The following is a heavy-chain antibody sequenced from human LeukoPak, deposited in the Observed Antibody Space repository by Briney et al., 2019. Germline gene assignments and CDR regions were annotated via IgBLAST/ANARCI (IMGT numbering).Heavy chain of an antibody. CDR1: GFIFSNYG. V-gene: IGHV3-33*01. CDR2: IWHDGSHE. CDR3: ARDGAEWGH. J-gene: IGHJ4*02. Sequence: GGSLRLSCAASGFIFSNYGMHWVRQAPGKGLEWVAVIWHDGSHEHYADSVEGRFSISRDNSNNMLYLQMNSLSAEDTAMYYCARDGAEWGHWGQGTLVTVSS. D-gene: IGHD7-27*01.